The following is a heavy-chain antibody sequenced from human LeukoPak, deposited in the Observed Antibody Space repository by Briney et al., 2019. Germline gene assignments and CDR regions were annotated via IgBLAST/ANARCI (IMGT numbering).Heavy chain of an antibody. V-gene: IGHV4-59*01. J-gene: IGHJ5*02. D-gene: IGHD3-10*01. CDR2: NYYSGST. Sequence: PSQTLSLTCTVSGGSISSYYWSWIRQPPGKGLEWVGYNYYSGSTNYNPSLKSRVTISVDTSKNQFSLKLSSVTAADTAVYYCARGGSGSYYKGWFDPWGQGTLVTVSS. CDR3: ARGGSGSYYKGWFDP. CDR1: GGSISSYY.